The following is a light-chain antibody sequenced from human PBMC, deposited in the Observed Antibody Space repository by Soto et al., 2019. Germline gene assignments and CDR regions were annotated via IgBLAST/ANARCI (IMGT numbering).Light chain of an antibody. CDR2: EVS. CDR1: SSDVGGYNY. CDR3: RSYTSSSTRV. V-gene: IGLV2-14*01. J-gene: IGLJ3*02. Sequence: QSALTQPASVSGSPGQSITISCTGTSSDVGGYNYVSWYQQHPGKAPKLMIYEVSNRPSGVSNLFSGSKSGNTASLTISGLQAEDEADYYCRSYTSSSTRVFGGGTELTVL.